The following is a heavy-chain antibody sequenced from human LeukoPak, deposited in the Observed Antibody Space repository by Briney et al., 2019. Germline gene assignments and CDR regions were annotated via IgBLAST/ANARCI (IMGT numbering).Heavy chain of an antibody. CDR3: ARAGYYDFWSGYYTRYAFDI. V-gene: IGHV3-74*01. CDR1: GFTFSSYW. D-gene: IGHD3-3*01. J-gene: IGHJ3*02. Sequence: GGSLRLSCAASGFTFSSYWMHWVRQAPGKGLVWVSRINSDGSSTSYADSVKGRFTISRDNAKNTLYLQMNSLRAEDTAVYYCARAGYYDFWSGYYTRYAFDIWGQGTMVTVSS. CDR2: INSDGSST.